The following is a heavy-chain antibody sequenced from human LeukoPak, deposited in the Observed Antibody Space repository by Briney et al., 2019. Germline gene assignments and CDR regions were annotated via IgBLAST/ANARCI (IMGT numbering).Heavy chain of an antibody. CDR2: VYATGST. CDR3: ARQEARAFDY. D-gene: IGHD3-10*01. J-gene: IGHJ4*02. CDR1: GGSISTFY. Sequence: SETLSLTCTVSGGSISTFYWTWIRQPPGKGLEWIGYVYATGSTKYNPSLKSRVAISVDTSKNHFSLNQKSVTAADTAVYYCARQEARAFDYWGQGTLVTVSS. V-gene: IGHV4-4*09.